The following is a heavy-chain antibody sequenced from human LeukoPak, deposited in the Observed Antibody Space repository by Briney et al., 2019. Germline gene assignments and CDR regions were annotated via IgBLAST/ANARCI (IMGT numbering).Heavy chain of an antibody. Sequence: GGSLRLSCAASGFTFDDYGMSWVRQAPGKGLEWVSGINWNGGSTGYADSVKGRFTISRDNAKNSLYLQMNSLRAEDTALYHCAREFGLYCSSTSCHQDAFDIWGQGTMVTVSS. J-gene: IGHJ3*02. D-gene: IGHD2-2*01. CDR2: INWNGGST. CDR1: GFTFDDYG. V-gene: IGHV3-20*01. CDR3: AREFGLYCSSTSCHQDAFDI.